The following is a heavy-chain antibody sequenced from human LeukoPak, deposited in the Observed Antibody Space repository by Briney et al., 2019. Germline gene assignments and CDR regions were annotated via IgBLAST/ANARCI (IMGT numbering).Heavy chain of an antibody. J-gene: IGHJ3*02. V-gene: IGHV1-8*01. CDR1: GYTFTSYD. D-gene: IGHD2-2*02. CDR3: ASQLPVNIVVVPAAIRGENDAFDI. CDR2: MNPNSGNT. Sequence: GASVKVSCKASGYTFTSYDINWVRQATGQGLEWMGWMNPNSGNTGYAQKFQGRVTMTRNTSISTAYMELSSLRSEDTAVYYCASQLPVNIVVVPAAIRGENDAFDIWGQGTMVTVSS.